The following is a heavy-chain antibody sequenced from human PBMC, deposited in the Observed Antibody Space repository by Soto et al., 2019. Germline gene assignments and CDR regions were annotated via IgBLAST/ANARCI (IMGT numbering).Heavy chain of an antibody. Sequence: DVQLVESGGGLVKPGGSLRLSCTASGFTFINAWMSWVRLAPGKGLEWVGRIKSKPDGGTTDYAAPVKGRFTISRDDSKTTLFLQMNSLKTADTAVYYCTTEKRGWLGFDNWGQGTLVTVSS. CDR3: TTEKRGWLGFDN. V-gene: IGHV3-15*01. CDR2: IKSKPDGGTT. CDR1: GFTFINAW. J-gene: IGHJ4*02. D-gene: IGHD6-19*01.